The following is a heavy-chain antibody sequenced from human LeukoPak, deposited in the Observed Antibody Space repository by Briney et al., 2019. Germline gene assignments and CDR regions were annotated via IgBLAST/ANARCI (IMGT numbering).Heavy chain of an antibody. CDR2: INHSGST. CDR1: GGSFSGYY. J-gene: IGHJ4*02. Sequence: PSETLSLTCAVYGGSFSGYYWSWIRQPPGKGLEWIGEINHSGSTNYNPSLKSRVTISVDTSKNQFSLKLSSVTAADTAVYYCARRPVYCSSTSCAPRAFDYRGQGTLVTVSS. D-gene: IGHD2-2*01. CDR3: ARRPVYCSSTSCAPRAFDY. V-gene: IGHV4-34*01.